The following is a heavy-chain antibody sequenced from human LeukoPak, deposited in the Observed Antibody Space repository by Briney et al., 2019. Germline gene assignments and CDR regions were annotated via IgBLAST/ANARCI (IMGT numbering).Heavy chain of an antibody. V-gene: IGHV1-18*01. J-gene: IGHJ4*02. CDR2: IGTYTGNT. Sequence: ASVKVSCKASGYTFTNYGVSWVRQAPGQGLEWMGWIGTYTGNTNYVKKFQGRVTMTRDTSTSTAYMELKSLRSDDTAVYYCARWDRVDIAATNDDYWGQGTLVTVSS. CDR1: GYTFTNYG. CDR3: ARWDRVDIAATNDDY. D-gene: IGHD5-12*01.